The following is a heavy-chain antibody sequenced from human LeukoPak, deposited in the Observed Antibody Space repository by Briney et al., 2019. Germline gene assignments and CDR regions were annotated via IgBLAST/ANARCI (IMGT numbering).Heavy chain of an antibody. J-gene: IGHJ5*02. CDR3: AKEVNSLEWFQNWFDP. Sequence: GGSLRLSCAASGFTFSSYGMHWVRQAPGKGLEWVAFIRYDGSNKYYADSVKGRFTISRDNSKNTLYLQMNSLRAEDTAVYYCAKEVNSLEWFQNWFDPWGQGTLVTVSS. CDR1: GFTFSSYG. CDR2: IRYDGSNK. V-gene: IGHV3-30*02. D-gene: IGHD3-3*01.